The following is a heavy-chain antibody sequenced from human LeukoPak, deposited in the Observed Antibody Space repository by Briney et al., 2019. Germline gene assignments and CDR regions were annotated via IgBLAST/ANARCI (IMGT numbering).Heavy chain of an antibody. J-gene: IGHJ3*02. CDR3: ASTVTIRLWSAFDI. CDR1: GFTFNSYG. CDR2: ISSNGGST. Sequence: GGSLRLSCAASGFTFNSYGMHWVRQAPGKGLEYVSAISSNGGSTYYANSVKGRFTISRDNSKNTLYLQMGSLRAEDMAVYYCASTVTIRLWSAFDIWGQGTMVTVSS. V-gene: IGHV3-64*01. D-gene: IGHD4-17*01.